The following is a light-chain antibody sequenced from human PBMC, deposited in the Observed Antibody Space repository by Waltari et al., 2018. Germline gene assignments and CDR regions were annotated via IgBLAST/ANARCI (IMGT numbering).Light chain of an antibody. CDR2: SNN. Sequence: QSLLTPPPSVSGTPGQRVTIPCSGSTSNIGSNVVTRYQQLPGAAPKLLIHSNNQRPSGVPDRFSCSKSGTSASLAISGLQSADEADYYCSAWDDSLNGHVVFGGGTKLIVL. CDR3: SAWDDSLNGHVV. V-gene: IGLV1-44*01. J-gene: IGLJ2*01. CDR1: TSNIGSNV.